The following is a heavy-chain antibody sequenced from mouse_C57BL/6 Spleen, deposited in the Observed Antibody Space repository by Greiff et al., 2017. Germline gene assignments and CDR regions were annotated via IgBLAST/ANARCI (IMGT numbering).Heavy chain of an antibody. V-gene: IGHV2-2*01. Sequence: VKLVESGPGLVQPSQSLSITCTVSGFSLTSYGVHWVRQSPGKGLEWLGVIWRGGSTDYTAAFISRLSISKDNSKSQVFFKMNSLQADDTAIYYCASPSTGAWFAYWGQGTLVTVSA. J-gene: IGHJ3*01. CDR1: GFSLTSYG. CDR2: IWRGGST. D-gene: IGHD4-1*01. CDR3: ASPSTGAWFAY.